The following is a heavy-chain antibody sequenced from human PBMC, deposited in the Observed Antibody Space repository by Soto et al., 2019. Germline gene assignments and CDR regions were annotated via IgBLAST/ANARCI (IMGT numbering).Heavy chain of an antibody. CDR1: GGTFSSYA. V-gene: IGHV1-69*13. CDR3: ARVPYYYDSSGYYAQGGMDV. J-gene: IGHJ6*02. CDR2: IIPIFGTA. Sequence: ASVKVSCKASGGTFSSYAISWVRQAPGQGLEWMGGIIPIFGTANYAQKFQGRVTITADESTSTAYMELSSLRSEDTAVYYCARVPYYYDSSGYYAQGGMDVWGQGTTVTVSS. D-gene: IGHD3-22*01.